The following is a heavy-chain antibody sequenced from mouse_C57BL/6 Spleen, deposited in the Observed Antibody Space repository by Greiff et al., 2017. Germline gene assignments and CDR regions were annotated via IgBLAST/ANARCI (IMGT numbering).Heavy chain of an antibody. Sequence: QVQLQQSGAELVKPGASVKLSCKASGYTFTEYTIHWVKQRSGQGLEWIGWFYPGSGSIKYNEKFKDKATLTADKSSSTVYMELSRLTSEDSAVYFCARPEEESYDGYPYWYFDVWGTGTTVTVSS. CDR3: ARPEEESYDGYPYWYFDV. D-gene: IGHD2-3*01. CDR1: GYTFTEYT. V-gene: IGHV1-62-2*01. CDR2: FYPGSGSI. J-gene: IGHJ1*03.